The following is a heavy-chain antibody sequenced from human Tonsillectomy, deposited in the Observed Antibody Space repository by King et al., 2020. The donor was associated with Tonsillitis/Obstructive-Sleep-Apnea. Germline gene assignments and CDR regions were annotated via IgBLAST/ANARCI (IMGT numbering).Heavy chain of an antibody. CDR2: LYPGVSDT. D-gene: IGHD6-25*01. J-gene: IGHJ3*02. Sequence: DVQLVESGAEVKKPGDSLKISCEGSGYTFTTYWIGWVSQMPGKGLEWMGILYPGVSDTTYNPSFQGQVTISADKSISTSYLQWTSLKASDTAIYYCARRSAGTFDIWGPGTMVTVSS. CDR1: GYTFTTYW. V-gene: IGHV5-51*01. CDR3: ARRSAGTFDI.